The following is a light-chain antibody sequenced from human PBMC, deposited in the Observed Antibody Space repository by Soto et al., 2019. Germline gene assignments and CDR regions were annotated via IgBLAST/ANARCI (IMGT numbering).Light chain of an antibody. CDR1: SSDVGGYNY. Sequence: QSALTQPASVSGSPGQSITISCTGTSSDVGGYNYVSWYQQHPGKAPKLMIYDVSNRPSGVSNRVSGSKSGNTASLTISGLQAEDEADYYCSSYTSSSTLLFGGGTQLTVL. CDR3: SSYTSSSTLL. V-gene: IGLV2-14*01. J-gene: IGLJ2*01. CDR2: DVS.